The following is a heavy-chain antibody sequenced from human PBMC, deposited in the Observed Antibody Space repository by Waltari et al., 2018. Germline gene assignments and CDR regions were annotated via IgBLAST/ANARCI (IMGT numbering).Heavy chain of an antibody. CDR3: AIGYSSGWYYAFDI. J-gene: IGHJ3*02. V-gene: IGHV4-59*01. Sequence: QVQLQESGPGLVKPSETLSLTCTVSGGSISSYYWSWIRQPPGKGLECIGYIHYSGSTNYNPSLTSRVTISVDTSKNQFSLKLSSVTAADTAVYYCAIGYSSGWYYAFDIWGQGTMVTVSS. CDR1: GGSISSYY. D-gene: IGHD6-19*01. CDR2: IHYSGST.